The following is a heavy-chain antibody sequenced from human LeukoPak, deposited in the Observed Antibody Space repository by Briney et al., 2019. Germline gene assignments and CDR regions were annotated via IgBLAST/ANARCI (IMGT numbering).Heavy chain of an antibody. D-gene: IGHD3-10*01. CDR2: IHYSGST. CDR3: ARARTYFYGSGTNYFDY. V-gene: IGHV4-59*01. J-gene: IGHJ4*02. Sequence: SETLSLTCSVSGGSISSDYWSWIRQPPGKGLEWIGYIHYSGSTNYNPSLKSRITISLDTSKNQFSLKLSSVTAAGTAVYYCARARTYFYGSGTNYFDYWGQGTLVTVSS. CDR1: GGSISSDY.